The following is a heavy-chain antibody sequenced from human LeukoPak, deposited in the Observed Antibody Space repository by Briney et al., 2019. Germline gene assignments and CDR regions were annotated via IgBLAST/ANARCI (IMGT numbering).Heavy chain of an antibody. Sequence: SETLSLTCAVSGYSISLGYYWSWIRQPPGKGLEWIGYIYYSGSTNYNPSLKSRVTISVDTSKNQFSLKLSSVTAADTAVYYCARLSSGSVFDYWGQGTLVTVSS. CDR3: ARLSSGSVFDY. V-gene: IGHV4-59*01. CDR2: IYYSGST. J-gene: IGHJ4*02. CDR1: GYSISLGYY. D-gene: IGHD6-19*01.